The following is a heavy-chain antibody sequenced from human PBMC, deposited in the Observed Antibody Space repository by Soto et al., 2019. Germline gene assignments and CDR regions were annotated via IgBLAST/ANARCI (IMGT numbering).Heavy chain of an antibody. CDR3: AKPIAARPYYYYGMDV. Sequence: GGSQRLSCAASEFNFGSYGMSWVRQAPGKGLEWVSAISGSGGSTYYADSVKGRFTISRDNSKNTLYLQMNSLRAEDTAVYYCAKPIAARPYYYYGMDVWGQGTTVTGSS. CDR2: ISGSGGST. D-gene: IGHD6-6*01. V-gene: IGHV3-23*01. J-gene: IGHJ6*02. CDR1: EFNFGSYG.